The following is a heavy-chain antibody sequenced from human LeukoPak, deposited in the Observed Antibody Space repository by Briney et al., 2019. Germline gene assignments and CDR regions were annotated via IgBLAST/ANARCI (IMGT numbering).Heavy chain of an antibody. D-gene: IGHD3-16*02. CDR3: AKIHRVYSYY. J-gene: IGHJ4*01. V-gene: IGHV3-23*01. CDR2: ISGSGGST. CDR1: GFTFSSYA. Sequence: GGSLRLSCAASGFTFSSYAMSWVRQAPGKRLEWVSAISGSGGSTYYADSVKGRFTISRDNSKNTLYLQMNSLRAEDTAVYYFAKIHRVYSYYWGQGTLVTVSA.